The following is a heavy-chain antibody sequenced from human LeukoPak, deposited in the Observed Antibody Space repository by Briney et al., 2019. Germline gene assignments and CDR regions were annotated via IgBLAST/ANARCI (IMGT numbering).Heavy chain of an antibody. J-gene: IGHJ5*02. CDR2: IYYSGSA. D-gene: IGHD2-15*01. CDR1: GDSVTTYY. Sequence: SETLSLTCTVSGDSVTTYYWSWIRQPPGKGLEWLGYIYYSGSATYNPSLKSRVTISVDTSKNQFSLKLSSVTAADTAVYYCARQGYCSGGSCYGGWFDPWGQGTLVTVSS. CDR3: ARQGYCSGGSCYGGWFDP. V-gene: IGHV4-59*08.